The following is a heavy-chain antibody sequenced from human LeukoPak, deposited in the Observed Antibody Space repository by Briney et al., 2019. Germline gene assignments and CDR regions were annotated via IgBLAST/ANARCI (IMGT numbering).Heavy chain of an antibody. J-gene: IGHJ4*02. CDR3: ARDLELNYYDSSGYHSFDY. D-gene: IGHD3-22*01. CDR1: GYTFTSYY. V-gene: IGHV1-46*01. CDR2: ISPSGAST. Sequence: GASVKVSCKASGYTFTSYYMHGVRQAPGQGLEWMGIISPSGASTTYAQKLQGRVTMTTDTSTSTAYMELRSLRSDDTAVYYCARDLELNYYDSSGYHSFDYWGQGTLVTVSS.